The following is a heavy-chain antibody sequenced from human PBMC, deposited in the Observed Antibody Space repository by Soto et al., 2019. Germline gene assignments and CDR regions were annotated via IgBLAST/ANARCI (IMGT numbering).Heavy chain of an antibody. CDR1: GDTFSSYA. V-gene: IGHV1-69*01. D-gene: IGHD4-17*01. CDR2: IIPNFGTA. CDR3: AIVPYYGDSPGAVDS. J-gene: IGHJ3*02. Sequence: QVQLVQSGAEVKKPGSSVKVSCKASGDTFSSYAISWVRQAPGQGLEWMGGIIPNFGTANYAQKFQGRVTSTADESTSPAYMWRSSLRAEDTAVYYCAIVPYYGDSPGAVDSWGEGTMVTVAS.